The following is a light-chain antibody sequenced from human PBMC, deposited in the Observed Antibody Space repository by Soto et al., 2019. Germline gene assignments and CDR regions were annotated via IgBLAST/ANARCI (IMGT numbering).Light chain of an antibody. CDR3: QSYDSSRSGVV. Sequence: QSALTQPPSVSGAPGQRVTISCTGSSSNIGAGYDVHWYQQYPGTAPKLIIYGNSNRPSGVPDRFSGSKSGTSASLAITGLQAEDEADYYCQSYDSSRSGVVFGGGTKLTVL. J-gene: IGLJ2*01. CDR2: GNS. CDR1: SSNIGAGYD. V-gene: IGLV1-40*01.